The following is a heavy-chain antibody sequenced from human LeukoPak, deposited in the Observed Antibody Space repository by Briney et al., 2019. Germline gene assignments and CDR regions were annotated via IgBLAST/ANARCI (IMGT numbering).Heavy chain of an antibody. J-gene: IGHJ4*02. V-gene: IGHV3-48*03. Sequence: GGSLRLSCAASGFTFSSYEMNWVRQAPGKGLEWLSYISSSGSAIYYADSVKGRFTISRDNAKNSLYLQMNSLRAEDTAVYYCAKGGYFYDISDAYWGQGTLVTASS. CDR1: GFTFSSYE. CDR2: ISSSGSAI. D-gene: IGHD3-22*01. CDR3: AKGGYFYDISDAY.